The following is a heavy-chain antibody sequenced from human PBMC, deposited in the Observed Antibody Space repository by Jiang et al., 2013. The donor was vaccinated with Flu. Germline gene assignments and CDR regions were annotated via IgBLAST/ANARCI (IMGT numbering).Heavy chain of an antibody. Sequence: GAEVKKPGASVKVSCKVSGYTLTELSMHWVRQAPGKGLEWMGGFDPEDGETIYAEKFQGRVTMTEDTSTDTAYMELSSLRSEDTAVHYCATKGLWLPGFDHWGQGTLVTVSS. CDR3: ATKGLWLPGFDH. CDR2: FDPEDGET. J-gene: IGHJ4*02. V-gene: IGHV1-24*01. D-gene: IGHD5-18*01. CDR1: GYTLTELS.